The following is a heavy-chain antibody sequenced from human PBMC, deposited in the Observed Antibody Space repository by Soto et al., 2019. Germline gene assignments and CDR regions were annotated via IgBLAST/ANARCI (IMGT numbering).Heavy chain of an antibody. CDR2: VNHSGRT. D-gene: IGHD6-19*01. Sequence: SETLSLTCGVYGGYFSGYYGSWSRQPPGKGLEWIGEVNHSGRTNYNPTLKSRVTISVDRSKNQFSLKLSSVTAADTAVYYCERAEAVARYFDYWGQGTLVTVSS. J-gene: IGHJ4*02. V-gene: IGHV4-34*01. CDR3: ERAEAVARYFDY. CDR1: GGYFSGYY.